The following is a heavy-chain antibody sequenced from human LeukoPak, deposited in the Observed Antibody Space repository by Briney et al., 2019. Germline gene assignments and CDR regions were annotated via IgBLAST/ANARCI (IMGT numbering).Heavy chain of an antibody. CDR1: GGSFRGYY. CDR2: INHSGTT. J-gene: IGHJ4*02. V-gene: IGHV4-34*01. D-gene: IGHD6-19*01. CDR3: ARGARYSSGWEFDY. Sequence: SETLSLTCAVYGGSFRGYYWSWIRQPPGKGLEWIGEINHSGTTNYNPSLKSRVTMSVDTSKNQFSLKLSSVTAADTAVYYCARGARYSSGWEFDYWGQGTLVTVSS.